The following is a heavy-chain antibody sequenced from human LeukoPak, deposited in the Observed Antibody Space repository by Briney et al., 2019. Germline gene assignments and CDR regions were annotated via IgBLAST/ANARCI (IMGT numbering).Heavy chain of an antibody. D-gene: IGHD5/OR15-5a*01. CDR2: ISGSGVST. V-gene: IGHV3-23*01. Sequence: GESLRLSCSASGFTFSSYAMNWVRQAPGKGLEWVSAISGSGVSTYHADSVKGRFTVSRDNSKNTLYLQMNSLRAEDTAVYYCAKDALVVSTRYDAFDIWGQGTMVTVSS. CDR3: AKDALVVSTRYDAFDI. CDR1: GFTFSSYA. J-gene: IGHJ3*02.